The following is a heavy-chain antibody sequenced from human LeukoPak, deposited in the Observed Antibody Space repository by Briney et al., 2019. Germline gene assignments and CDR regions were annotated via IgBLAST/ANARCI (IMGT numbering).Heavy chain of an antibody. CDR1: GLTFSTSA. CDR2: IIVGSGAT. D-gene: IGHD4-17*01. Sequence: SVKVSCKTSGLTFSTSAVQWVRQARGQPLEWIGWIIVGSGATNYAQSLQGRFTITRDMSTNTAYMELSSLGSEDSAVYYCAAELYGVYTDCCTFHLWGQGTLVTVSS. J-gene: IGHJ3*01. CDR3: AAELYGVYTDCCTFHL. V-gene: IGHV1-58*01.